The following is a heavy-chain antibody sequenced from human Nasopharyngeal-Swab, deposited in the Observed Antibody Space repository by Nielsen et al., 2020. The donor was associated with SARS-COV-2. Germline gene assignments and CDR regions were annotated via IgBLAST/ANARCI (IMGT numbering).Heavy chain of an antibody. CDR2: MYFSGST. J-gene: IGHJ3*02. V-gene: IGHV4-61*01. CDR1: GGSVSSGNYY. CDR3: ARDGEFLNAFDI. D-gene: IGHD7-27*01. Sequence: GSLRLSCTVSGGSVSSGNYYWSWIRQPPGKGLEWIGYMYFSGSTNYNPSLESRVTISGDTSKNQFSLKLRSVTAADTAVYYCARDGEFLNAFDIWGQGTMVTVSS.